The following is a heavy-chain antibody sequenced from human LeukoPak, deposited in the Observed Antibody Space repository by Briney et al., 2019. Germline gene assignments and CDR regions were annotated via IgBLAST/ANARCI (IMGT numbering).Heavy chain of an antibody. D-gene: IGHD1-26*01. Sequence: ASVKISCKASGYTFTSYYMHWVRQAPGQGLEWMGIINPSGCSTSYAQKFQGRVTMTRDTSTSTVYMELSSLRSEDTAVYYCARGRGIVGVLTGWFDPWGQGTLVTVSS. CDR2: INPSGCST. V-gene: IGHV1-46*01. CDR3: ARGRGIVGVLTGWFDP. J-gene: IGHJ5*02. CDR1: GYTFTSYY.